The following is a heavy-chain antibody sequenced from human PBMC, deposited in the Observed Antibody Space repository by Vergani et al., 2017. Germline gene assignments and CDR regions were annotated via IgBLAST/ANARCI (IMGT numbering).Heavy chain of an antibody. CDR3: AGDTHSWQRADR. CDR2: LSTTGGA. V-gene: IGHV4-59*02. CDR1: GVSVTDYN. Sequence: QAQLQESGPGLVKPSETLSLTCHVFGVSVTDYNCNWIRQAPGKGLEWLGSLSTTGGATHASHNPSLKSRVSISVDTSKSPFSLRLTSVTAADSAIYYCAGDTHSWQRADRWGQGLLVSVSS. D-gene: IGHD6-13*01. J-gene: IGHJ5*02.